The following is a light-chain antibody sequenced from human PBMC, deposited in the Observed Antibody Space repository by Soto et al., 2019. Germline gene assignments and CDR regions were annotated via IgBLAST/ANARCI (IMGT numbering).Light chain of an antibody. CDR3: QQYGGSPRYT. CDR1: QSVSSSF. V-gene: IGKV3-20*01. Sequence: ELVLTQSPGTLSLSPGERATLSCRASQSVSSSFLAWYQQKPGQAPRLLIDGASSRATGIPDRFSGSGSGTDFLLTISRLEPEDFAVSYCQQYGGSPRYTFGQGTKLEIK. J-gene: IGKJ2*01. CDR2: GAS.